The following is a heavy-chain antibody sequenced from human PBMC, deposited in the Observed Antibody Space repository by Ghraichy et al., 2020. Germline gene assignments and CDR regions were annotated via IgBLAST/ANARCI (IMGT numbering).Heavy chain of an antibody. V-gene: IGHV4-30-2*01. CDR1: GGSISSGGYS. CDR2: IYHSGST. Sequence: SETLSLTCAVSGGSISSGGYSWNWIRQPPGKGLEWIGYIYHSGSTYYNPSLKSRVTISRDTSKNQFSLNLSSVTAADTAVYYCARGPYYGSGNYYVYYFDFWGQGTLVTVSS. J-gene: IGHJ4*02. D-gene: IGHD3-10*01. CDR3: ARGPYYGSGNYYVYYFDF.